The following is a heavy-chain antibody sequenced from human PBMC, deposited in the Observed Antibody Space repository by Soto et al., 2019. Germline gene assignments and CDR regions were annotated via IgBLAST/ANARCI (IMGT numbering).Heavy chain of an antibody. CDR1: GYTFTGYY. D-gene: IGHD2-15*01. CDR2: INPNSGGT. Sequence: ASVKVSCKASGYTFTGYYMHWVRQAPGQGLEWMGWINPNSGGTNYAQKFQGWVTMTRDTSISTAYMELSRLRSDDTAVYYCAREDLGYCSGGSCCSGYYYGMDVWGHGTTVTVSS. V-gene: IGHV1-2*04. J-gene: IGHJ6*02. CDR3: AREDLGYCSGGSCCSGYYYGMDV.